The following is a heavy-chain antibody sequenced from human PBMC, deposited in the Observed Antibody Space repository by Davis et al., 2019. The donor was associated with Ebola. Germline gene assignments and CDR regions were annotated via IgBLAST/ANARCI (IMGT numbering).Heavy chain of an antibody. Sequence: AASVKVSCKASGYTFTSYDINWVRRAPGRGLEWMGWISGYNRNTNLAQNFQGRVTLTTDTSTNTASMELKFLRSDDTAVYYCARGGLLFWLDLWGQGTVVSVSS. CDR3: ARGGLLFWLDL. J-gene: IGHJ5*02. CDR1: GYTFTSYD. CDR2: ISGYNRNT. V-gene: IGHV1-18*01. D-gene: IGHD2-15*01.